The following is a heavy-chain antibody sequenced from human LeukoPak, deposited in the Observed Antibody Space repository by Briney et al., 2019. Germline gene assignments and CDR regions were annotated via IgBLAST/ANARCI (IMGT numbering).Heavy chain of an antibody. D-gene: IGHD4-17*01. Sequence: SVKVSCKASGGTFSSYAISWVRQAPGQGLEWMGGIIPIFGTANYAQKFQGRVTITADESTSTAYMELSSLRSEDTAVYYCARGGSYDYGDYVGVYWGQGTLVTVSS. CDR1: GGTFSSYA. CDR3: ARGGSYDYGDYVGVY. CDR2: IIPIFGTA. V-gene: IGHV1-69*13. J-gene: IGHJ4*02.